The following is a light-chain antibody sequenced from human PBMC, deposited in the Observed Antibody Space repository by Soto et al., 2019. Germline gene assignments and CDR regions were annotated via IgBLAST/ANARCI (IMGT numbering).Light chain of an antibody. J-gene: IGLJ1*01. CDR2: DVS. CDR1: SSNLGNYNS. Sequence: QSVLTQPRSGSGSPGQSVTVSCTGTSSNLGNYNSVSWYQQHPGKVPRLIIYDVSQRPSGVPDRFSGSKSGNTASLTISGLHAEDEADYYCCSHTGAFIVFGTGTKVTV. V-gene: IGLV2-11*01. CDR3: CSHTGAFIV.